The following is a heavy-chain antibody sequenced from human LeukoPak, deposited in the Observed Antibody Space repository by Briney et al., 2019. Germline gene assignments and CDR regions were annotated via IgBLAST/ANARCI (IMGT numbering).Heavy chain of an antibody. J-gene: IGHJ6*03. CDR2: IYTSGSP. D-gene: IGHD2-15*01. CDR1: GGSISSYD. V-gene: IGHV4-4*07. CDR3: ARTTEGYCRGGSCYYYYYYMDV. Sequence: SETLSLTCTVSGGSISSYDWSWIRQPAGKGLEWIGRIYTSGSPNYNPSLKSRVTISVDTSKNQFSLKLSSVTAADTAVYYCARTTEGYCRGGSCYYYYYYMDVWGKGTTVTVSS.